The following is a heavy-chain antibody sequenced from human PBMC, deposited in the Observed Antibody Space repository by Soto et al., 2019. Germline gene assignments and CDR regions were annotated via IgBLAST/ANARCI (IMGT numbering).Heavy chain of an antibody. V-gene: IGHV1-46*01. CDR1: GYTFTSYY. D-gene: IGHD3-22*01. CDR3: ARVPSSTYYYDSSGEEPFDY. Sequence: ASVKVSCKASGYTFTSYYMHWVRQAPGQGLEWMGIINPSDGSTSYAQKFQGRVTMTTDTYTSTVYMELRSLRSDDTAVYYCARVPSSTYYYDSSGEEPFDYWGQGTLVTVSS. J-gene: IGHJ4*02. CDR2: INPSDGST.